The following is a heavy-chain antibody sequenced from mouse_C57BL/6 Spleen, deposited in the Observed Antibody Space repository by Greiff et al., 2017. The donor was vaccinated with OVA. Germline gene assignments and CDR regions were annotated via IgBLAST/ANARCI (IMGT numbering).Heavy chain of an antibody. CDR2: IDPSDSYN. J-gene: IGHJ2*01. CDR1: GYTFTSYW. V-gene: IGHV1-50*01. D-gene: IGHD2-1*01. Sequence: QVQLQQPGAELVKPGASVKLSCKASGYTFTSYWMQWVQQRPGQGLEWIGEIDPSDSYNNYNQKFKGKATWTVDTSSSTAYMQLSSLTSEDSAVYYCARSYGNQGYFDYWGQGTTLTVSS. CDR3: ARSYGNQGYFDY.